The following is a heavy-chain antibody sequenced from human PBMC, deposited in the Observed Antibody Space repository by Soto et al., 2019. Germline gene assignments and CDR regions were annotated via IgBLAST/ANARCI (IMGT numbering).Heavy chain of an antibody. CDR1: NYLFGAFG. J-gene: IGHJ3*01. Sequence: QVQLVQSGAEVKNPGASVKVSCQASNYLFGAFGISWVRQAPGQGLEWMGWITPYNGNTHYAEKFQDRVTMNADKSTTTAYMEVRRLTSDDTAVYFCARISARRNDFDVWGQGTVVTVSS. CDR2: ITPYNGNT. CDR3: ARISARRNDFDV. V-gene: IGHV1-18*01.